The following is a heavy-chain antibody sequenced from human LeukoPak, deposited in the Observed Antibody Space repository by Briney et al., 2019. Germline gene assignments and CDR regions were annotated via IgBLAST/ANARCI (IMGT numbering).Heavy chain of an antibody. J-gene: IGHJ4*02. CDR1: EFAFSVYE. V-gene: IGHV3-48*03. Sequence: GGSLRHSCAASEFAFSVYEMYWVRQAPGKGLEWVSYISSSGDTRYYADSVKGRFTISRDNAKNSLYLQMNSLRAEDTAVYYCATLTVASTFDYWGQGALVTVSS. D-gene: IGHD6-19*01. CDR2: ISSSGDTR. CDR3: ATLTVASTFDY.